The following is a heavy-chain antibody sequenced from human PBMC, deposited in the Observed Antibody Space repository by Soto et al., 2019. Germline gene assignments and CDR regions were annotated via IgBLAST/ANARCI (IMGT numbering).Heavy chain of an antibody. J-gene: IGHJ5*02. D-gene: IGHD3-3*01. V-gene: IGHV3-30*18. CDR1: GFTFSSYG. Sequence: GGSLRLSCAASGFTFSSYGFHWVRQAPGKGLEWVAVISYDGSNKDYADSVKGRFTISRDNSKNTVYLQMNSLRAEDTAVYYCAKVCYDFWSGYYTCGQTDKNWFEPWGQGTLVTVSS. CDR2: ISYDGSNK. CDR3: AKVCYDFWSGYYTCGQTDKNWFEP.